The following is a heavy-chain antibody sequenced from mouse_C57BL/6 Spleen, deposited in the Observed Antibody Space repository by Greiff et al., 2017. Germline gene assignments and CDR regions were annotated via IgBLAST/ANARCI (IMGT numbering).Heavy chain of an antibody. CDR1: GYTFTSYW. D-gene: IGHD2-5*01. V-gene: IGHV1-55*01. Sequence: QVQLQQPGAELVKPGASVKMSCKASGYTFTSYWITWVKQRPGQGLEWIGDIYPGSGSTNYNEKFKSKATLTVDTSSSTAYMQLSGLTSEDSAVYYCARYYSNYRYAMDYAGLGTSDTVSS. CDR3: ARYYSNYRYAMDY. J-gene: IGHJ4*01. CDR2: IYPGSGST.